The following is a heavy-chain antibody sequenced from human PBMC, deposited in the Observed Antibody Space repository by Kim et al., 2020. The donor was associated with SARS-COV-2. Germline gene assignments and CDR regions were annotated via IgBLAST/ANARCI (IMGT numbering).Heavy chain of an antibody. CDR1: GFTFSSYG. Sequence: GGSLRLSCAASGFTFSSYGMHWVRQAPGKGLEWVAVISYDGSNKYYADSVKGRFTISRDNSKNTLYLQMNSLRAEDTAVYYCAKARGDYEYDAFDIWGQGTMVTVSS. CDR2: ISYDGSNK. J-gene: IGHJ3*02. D-gene: IGHD4-17*01. V-gene: IGHV3-30*18. CDR3: AKARGDYEYDAFDI.